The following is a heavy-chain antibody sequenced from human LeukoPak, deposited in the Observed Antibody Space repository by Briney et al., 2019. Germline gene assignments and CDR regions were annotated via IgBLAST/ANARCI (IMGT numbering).Heavy chain of an antibody. CDR3: TRGSIAYYYMDV. D-gene: IGHD3-22*01. Sequence: SETLSLTCTVSGNSFGDYYWSWIRQPPGKGLEWIGNIYYSGSTNYNPSLKSRVTISVDTSKNQFSLKLSSVTAADTAVYYCTRGSIAYYYMDVWGKGTTVTISS. CDR1: GNSFGDYY. J-gene: IGHJ6*03. V-gene: IGHV4-59*01. CDR2: IYYSGST.